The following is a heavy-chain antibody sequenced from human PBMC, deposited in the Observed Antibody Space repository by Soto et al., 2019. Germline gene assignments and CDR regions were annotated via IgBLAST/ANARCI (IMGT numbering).Heavy chain of an antibody. CDR1: GLTFRSYS. V-gene: IGHV3-21*01. D-gene: IGHD2-2*01. CDR2: ISSSSSYI. CDR3: ARDGIVVVPAAYDY. J-gene: IGHJ4*02. Sequence: HGGSMKIASAASGLTFRSYSMNWVRKDPGKGLEWVSSISSSSSYIYYADSVKGRFTISRDNAKNSLYLQMNSLRAEDTAVYYCARDGIVVVPAAYDYWGQGTLVTVSS.